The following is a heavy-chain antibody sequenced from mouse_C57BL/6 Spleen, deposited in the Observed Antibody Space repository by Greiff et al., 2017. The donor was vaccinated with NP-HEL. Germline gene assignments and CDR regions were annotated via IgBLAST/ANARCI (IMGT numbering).Heavy chain of an antibody. V-gene: IGHV1-53*01. D-gene: IGHD1-1*01. Sequence: QVQLQQPGTELVKPGASVKLSCKASGYTFTSYWMHWVKQRPGQGLEWIGNINPSNGGTNYNEKFKSKATLTVDKSSSTAYMQLSSLTSEDSAVYYCARRRGGDYYGSWAMDYWGQGTSVTVSS. CDR1: GYTFTSYW. J-gene: IGHJ4*01. CDR3: ARRRGGDYYGSWAMDY. CDR2: INPSNGGT.